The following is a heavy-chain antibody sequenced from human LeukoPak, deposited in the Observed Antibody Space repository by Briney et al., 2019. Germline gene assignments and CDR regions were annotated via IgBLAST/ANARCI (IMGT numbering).Heavy chain of an antibody. V-gene: IGHV4-39*01. Sequence: WGTLRLTCTVSEGAFSTTTYYWGWNRQPPGKGLEWIGSIYYSGSTWYNPSLKSRVTVSADTSKNQFSLKLTSVTAADTAVYYCARDRACSNGVCSYFDYWGQGTVVTVSS. D-gene: IGHD2-8*01. J-gene: IGHJ4*02. CDR2: IYYSGST. CDR3: ARDRACSNGVCSYFDY. CDR1: EGAFSTTTYY.